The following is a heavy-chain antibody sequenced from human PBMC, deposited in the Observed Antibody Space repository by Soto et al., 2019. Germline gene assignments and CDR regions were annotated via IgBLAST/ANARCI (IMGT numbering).Heavy chain of an antibody. CDR2: INPKSGGT. V-gene: IGHV1-2*04. D-gene: IGHD2-8*01. CDR3: ARGDSTDCSNGVCSFFYNHDMDV. J-gene: IGHJ6*02. Sequence: ASVKVSRKASGDSFTDYHIHWVRQAPGQGLEWLGRINPKSGGTSTAQKFQGWVTMTTDTSISTASMELTRLTSDDTAIYYCARGDSTDCSNGVCSFFYNHDMDVWGQGTTVTVSS. CDR1: GDSFTDYH.